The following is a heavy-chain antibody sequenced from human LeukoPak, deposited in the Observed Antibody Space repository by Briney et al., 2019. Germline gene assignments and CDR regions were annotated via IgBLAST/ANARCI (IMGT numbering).Heavy chain of an antibody. J-gene: IGHJ4*02. CDR1: GYSFTSYW. V-gene: IGHV5-51*01. Sequence: PGEALKISCKGSGYSFTSYWIGWVRQMPGKGLEWMGIIYPGDCDTRYSPSFQGQVTISADKSISTAYLQWSSLKASDTAMYYCARHLDYDYVWGSYRRYYFDYWGQGTLVTVSS. CDR3: ARHLDYDYVWGSYRRYYFDY. CDR2: IYPGDCDT. D-gene: IGHD3-16*02.